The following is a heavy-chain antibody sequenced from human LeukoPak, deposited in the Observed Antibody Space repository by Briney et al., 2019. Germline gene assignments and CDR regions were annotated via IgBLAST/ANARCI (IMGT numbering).Heavy chain of an antibody. CDR2: IYYSGST. Sequence: SETLSLTCTVSGGSISSYYWNWIRQPPGKGLEWIGFIYYSGSTNYNPSVKSRVTISVDTSKNQFSLKLSSVTAADTAVYYCAGQGVAAAGTSRFDYWGQGTLVTVSS. J-gene: IGHJ4*02. CDR3: AGQGVAAAGTSRFDY. CDR1: GGSISSYY. D-gene: IGHD6-13*01. V-gene: IGHV4-59*08.